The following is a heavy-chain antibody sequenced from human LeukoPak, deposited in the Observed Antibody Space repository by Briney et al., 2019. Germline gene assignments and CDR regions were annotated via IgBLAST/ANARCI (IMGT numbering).Heavy chain of an antibody. CDR2: INTDGSST. J-gene: IGHJ4*02. V-gene: IGHV3-74*01. D-gene: IGHD3-22*01. CDR1: GFTFSRYW. Sequence: PGGSLRLSCAASGFTFSRYWMHWVRQAPGKGLVWVSRINTDGSSTSYADSVKGRFTISRDNAKNTLYLQMNSLRPDWNFYDSSAYSWGQGTLVTVSS. CDR3: AYS.